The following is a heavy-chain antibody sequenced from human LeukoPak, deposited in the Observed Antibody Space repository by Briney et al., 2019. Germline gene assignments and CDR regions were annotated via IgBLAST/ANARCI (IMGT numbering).Heavy chain of an antibody. CDR3: AKGSYYDSSGYYYTDY. J-gene: IGHJ4*02. D-gene: IGHD3-22*01. CDR2: IYYSGST. V-gene: IGHV4-30-4*01. Sequence: SETLSLTCTVSGGSISSGDYYWSWIRQPPGKGLEWIGYIYYSGSTYYNQSLKSRVTISVDTSKNQFSLKLSSVTAADTAVYYCAKGSYYDSSGYYYTDYWGQGTLVTVSS. CDR1: GGSISSGDYY.